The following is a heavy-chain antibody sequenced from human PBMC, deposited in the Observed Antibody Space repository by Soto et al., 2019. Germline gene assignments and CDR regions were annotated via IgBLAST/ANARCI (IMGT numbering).Heavy chain of an antibody. J-gene: IGHJ6*02. D-gene: IGHD6-13*01. CDR2: IYYSGST. Sequence: QVQLQESGPGLVKPSETLSLTCTVSGGSVSSGSYYWSWIRQPPGKGLEWIGYIYYSGSTNYNPSLMSRVTISVDTSKNQFTLKLSSVTAADTAVYYCARGGAAAGTYYYYCMDVWGQGTTVTVSS. CDR1: GGSVSSGSYY. CDR3: ARGGAAAGTYYYYCMDV. V-gene: IGHV4-61*01.